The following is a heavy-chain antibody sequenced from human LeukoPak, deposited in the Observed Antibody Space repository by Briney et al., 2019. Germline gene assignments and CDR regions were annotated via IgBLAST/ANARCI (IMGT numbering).Heavy chain of an antibody. D-gene: IGHD1-26*01. V-gene: IGHV5-10-1*01. Sequence: GESLKISCKGSGYSFTSYWSSWVRQMPGKGLEWMGRIDPSDSYTNYSPSFQGHVTTSADKSISTAYLQWSSLKASDTAMYYCARQSVGATPFDYWGQGTLVTVSS. J-gene: IGHJ4*02. CDR3: ARQSVGATPFDY. CDR1: GYSFTSYW. CDR2: IDPSDSYT.